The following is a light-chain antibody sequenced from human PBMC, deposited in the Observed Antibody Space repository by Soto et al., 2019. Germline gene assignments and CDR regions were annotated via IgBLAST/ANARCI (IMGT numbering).Light chain of an antibody. V-gene: IGLV2-11*01. CDR2: DVN. CDR3: CSYAGGYTLYV. J-gene: IGLJ1*01. CDR1: SSDVGGYNY. Sequence: QSVLTPPRSVSGSPGQSVTISCTGSSSDVGGYNYVSWYQQHPGKAPKLIIYDVNERPSGVPDRFSGSKSGNTASLTISGLLAEDEADYYCCSYAGGYTLYVFGAGTKVTVL.